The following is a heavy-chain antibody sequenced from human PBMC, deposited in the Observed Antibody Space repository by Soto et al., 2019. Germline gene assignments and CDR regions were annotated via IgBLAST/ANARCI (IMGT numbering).Heavy chain of an antibody. V-gene: IGHV3-30*18. CDR3: AKDFGYSYVPLDY. D-gene: IGHD5-18*01. CDR1: GFTFSSYG. J-gene: IGHJ4*02. CDR2: ISYDGSNK. Sequence: GGSLRLSCAASGFTFSSYGMHWVRQAPGKGLEWVAVISYDGSNKYYADSVKGRFTISRDNSKNTLYLQMNSLRAEDTAVYYCAKDFGYSYVPLDYWGQGTLVTVSS.